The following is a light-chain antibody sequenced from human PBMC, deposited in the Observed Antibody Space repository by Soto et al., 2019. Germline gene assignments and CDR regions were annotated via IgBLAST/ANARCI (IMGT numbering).Light chain of an antibody. CDR1: QSVSNNY. Sequence: EIVLTQSPGSLSLSPGERATLSCRASQSVSNNYLAWYQQKPGKAPRLLIYGASNRATGIPDRFSGSGSGTDFTLTISRLEPEDVAVYYCKQYGRSGPSGQWTTVDSK. CDR2: GAS. V-gene: IGKV3-20*01. J-gene: IGKJ1*01. CDR3: KQYGRSGP.